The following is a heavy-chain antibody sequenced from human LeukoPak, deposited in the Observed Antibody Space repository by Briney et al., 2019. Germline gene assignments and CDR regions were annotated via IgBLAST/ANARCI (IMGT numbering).Heavy chain of an antibody. CDR3: AKANHPTKISGPVLFYLGY. J-gene: IGHJ4*02. Sequence: GGSLRLSCAASGFTYSSYAMSGVRQARGKGLEGVSSIRDSGGCRYDADSVKGRFTNYRDNYKNTLYLQMNSLRAEDTAGYYCAKANHPTKISGPVLFYLGYWGQGTLVSVSS. CDR1: GFTYSSYA. V-gene: IGHV3-23*01. CDR2: IRDSGGCR. D-gene: IGHD2/OR15-2a*01.